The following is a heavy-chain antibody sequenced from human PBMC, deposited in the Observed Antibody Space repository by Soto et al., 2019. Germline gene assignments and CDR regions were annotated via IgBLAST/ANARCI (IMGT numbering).Heavy chain of an antibody. Sequence: GGSLRLSCAASGFTLRDYWMHWVRQAPGKGLVWVSRINSDGSSTTYADSVKGRFIISRDSAKNTLYLQMSSLRAEDTALYYCARDPAPSGWYDYWGQGTQVTVSS. CDR2: INSDGSST. CDR1: GFTLRDYW. CDR3: ARDPAPSGWYDY. J-gene: IGHJ4*02. D-gene: IGHD6-19*01. V-gene: IGHV3-74*01.